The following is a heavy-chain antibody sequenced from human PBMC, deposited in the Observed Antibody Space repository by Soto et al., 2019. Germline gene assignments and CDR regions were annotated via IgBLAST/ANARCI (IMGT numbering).Heavy chain of an antibody. CDR3: AKDQYSSSSSHFDY. Sequence: GGSLRLSCAASGFTFSSYAMHWVRQAPGKGRGWVSLISWDGGSTYYADSVKGQSTISRDNSKNSLYLQMNRLRTEDTALYYCAKDQYSSSSSHFDYWGQGTLVTVSS. D-gene: IGHD6-6*01. J-gene: IGHJ4*02. CDR1: GFTFSSYA. CDR2: ISWDGGST. V-gene: IGHV3-43*01.